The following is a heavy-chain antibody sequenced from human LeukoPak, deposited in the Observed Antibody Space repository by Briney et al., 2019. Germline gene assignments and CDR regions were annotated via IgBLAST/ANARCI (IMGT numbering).Heavy chain of an antibody. CDR3: ARDIYGDGVRYNASDI. V-gene: IGHV3-48*03. J-gene: IGHJ3*02. CDR2: ISGSGGTT. D-gene: IGHD4-17*01. Sequence: GGSLRLSCAASGFTFSSYEMNWVRQAPGKGLEWLSYISGSGGTTYYADSVKGRFTISRDNAKNSLYLQMNSLRAEDTAVYYCARDIYGDGVRYNASDIWGQGTMVTVSS. CDR1: GFTFSSYE.